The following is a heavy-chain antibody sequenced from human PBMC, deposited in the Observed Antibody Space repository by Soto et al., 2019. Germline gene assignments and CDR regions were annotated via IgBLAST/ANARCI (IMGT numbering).Heavy chain of an antibody. CDR3: ARDEAAGTRPDY. CDR1: GFTFSSYG. CDR2: IWYDGSNK. D-gene: IGHD6-13*01. Sequence: GGSLRLSCAASGFTFSSYGMHWVRQAPGKGLEWVAVIWYDGSNKYYADSVKGRFTISRDNSKNTLYLQMNSLRAEDTAVYYCARDEAAGTRPDYWGQGTLVTVSS. V-gene: IGHV3-33*01. J-gene: IGHJ4*02.